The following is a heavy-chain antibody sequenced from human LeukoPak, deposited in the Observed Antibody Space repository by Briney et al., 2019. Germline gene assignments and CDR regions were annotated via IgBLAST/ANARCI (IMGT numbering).Heavy chain of an antibody. Sequence: PGGSLRLSCAASGFTFSDHYMDWVRQAPGKGLEWVGRTRNKANSYTTEYAASVKGRFTISRDDSKNSLYLQMNSLKTEDTAVYYCARVGARGYSYDTFDYWGQGTLVSVSS. CDR2: TRNKANSYTT. J-gene: IGHJ4*02. CDR3: ARVGARGYSYDTFDY. D-gene: IGHD5-18*01. V-gene: IGHV3-72*01. CDR1: GFTFSDHY.